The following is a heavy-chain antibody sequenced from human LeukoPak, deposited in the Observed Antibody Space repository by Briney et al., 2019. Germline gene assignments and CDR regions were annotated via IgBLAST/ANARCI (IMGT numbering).Heavy chain of an antibody. J-gene: IGHJ6*03. D-gene: IGHD6-13*01. CDR1: GFTFSSYA. CDR2: ISYDGSNK. CDR3: ARDYRSSTYYMDV. V-gene: IGHV3-30*04. Sequence: GRSLRLSCAASGFTFSSYAMHWVRQAPGKGLEWVAVISYDGSNKYYADSVKGRFTISRDNSKNTLYLQMNSLRAEDTAVYYCARDYRSSTYYMDVWGKGTTVTVSS.